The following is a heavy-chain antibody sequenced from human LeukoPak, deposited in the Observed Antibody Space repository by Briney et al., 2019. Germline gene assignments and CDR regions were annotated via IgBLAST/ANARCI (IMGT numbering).Heavy chain of an antibody. Sequence: SETLSLTCTVSGGSVRTYYWSWIRQSPGKGLEWIGYIYSGSTNYNPSLKSRVTISVDASKNQCSLKLRSVTAADTAVYFCAGAHSNSFYFDFWGQGTLVTVSS. CDR2: IYSGST. J-gene: IGHJ4*02. CDR3: AGAHSNSFYFDF. V-gene: IGHV4-59*02. D-gene: IGHD4-11*01. CDR1: GGSVRTYY.